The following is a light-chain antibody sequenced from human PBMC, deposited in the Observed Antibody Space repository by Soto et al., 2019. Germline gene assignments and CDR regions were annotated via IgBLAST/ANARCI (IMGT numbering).Light chain of an antibody. CDR1: GSNIGTNT. Sequence: QSVLTQPPSASGTPGQRVTISCSGSGSNIGTNTVNWYQQLPGTAPKLLIYRTDQRPAGIPDRFSGSKSGTSASLDISGLQSDDEADYYCTAWDGSLDGRVFGGGTTLPVL. J-gene: IGLJ3*02. V-gene: IGLV1-44*01. CDR2: RTD. CDR3: TAWDGSLDGRV.